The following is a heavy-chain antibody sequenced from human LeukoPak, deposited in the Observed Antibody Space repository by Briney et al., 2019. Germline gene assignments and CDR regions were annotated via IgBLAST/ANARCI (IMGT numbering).Heavy chain of an antibody. J-gene: IGHJ4*02. D-gene: IGHD4-17*01. CDR3: ARLTWDYGDPETLRDY. CDR2: ITVYNGNT. Sequence: ASVKVSCKASSYTFTSCPSSWVRQAPGQGLGWMGWITVYNGNTNYAQKVQGRVTMTTDISTNTAYMELRSLRSDDTAVYYCARLTWDYGDPETLRDYWGQGTLVTVSS. CDR1: SYTFTSCP. V-gene: IGHV1-18*01.